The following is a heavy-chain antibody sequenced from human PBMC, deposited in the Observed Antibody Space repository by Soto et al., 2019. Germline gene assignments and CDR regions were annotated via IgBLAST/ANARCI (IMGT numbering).Heavy chain of an antibody. V-gene: IGHV3-15*01. CDR1: EFAFHNAW. Sequence: GGSLRLSCSTSEFAFHNAWLGWVRQAPGKGLEWVGHIKRRTDGGTADYAAPVKGRFVISRDDSRKMLSLQMSSLKSEDTGVYYCVAPNYDCLSGYYSGSNGLAVWGQGTTVTV. D-gene: IGHD3-3*01. CDR2: IKRRTDGGTA. J-gene: IGHJ6*02. CDR3: VAPNYDCLSGYYSGSNGLAV.